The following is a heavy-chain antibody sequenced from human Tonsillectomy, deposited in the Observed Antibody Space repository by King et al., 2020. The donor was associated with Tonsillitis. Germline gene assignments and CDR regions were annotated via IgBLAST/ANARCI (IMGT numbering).Heavy chain of an antibody. V-gene: IGHV3-21*06. CDR3: AREPPEKSDAFDI. Sequence: VQLVESGGGLVKPGGSLRLSCAASGFTFRSYSMDWVRQAPGKGLEWDSSISSSGNYIYYADSVKGRFTISRDNAKSTLFLQMNSLRAEDTAVYYCAREPPEKSDAFDIWGQGTMVTVSS. CDR1: GFTFRSYS. CDR2: ISSSGNYI. J-gene: IGHJ3*02.